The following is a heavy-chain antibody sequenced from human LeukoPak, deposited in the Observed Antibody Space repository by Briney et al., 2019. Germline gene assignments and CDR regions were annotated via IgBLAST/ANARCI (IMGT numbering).Heavy chain of an antibody. Sequence: GGSLRLSCAASGFIFSSYSMNWVRQAPGKGLEWVSSITSSSSYAFYADSVKGRFTISRDNAKSSLYLQMNNLRAEDTAVYYCARDPYSGHYGNDYYYYMDVWGKGTTVTISS. V-gene: IGHV3-21*01. CDR3: ARDPYSGHYGNDYYYYMDV. D-gene: IGHD1-26*01. J-gene: IGHJ6*03. CDR1: GFIFSSYS. CDR2: ITSSSSYA.